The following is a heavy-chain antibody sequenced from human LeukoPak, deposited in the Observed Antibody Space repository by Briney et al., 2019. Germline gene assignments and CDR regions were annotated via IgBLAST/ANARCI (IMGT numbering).Heavy chain of an antibody. D-gene: IGHD3-22*01. J-gene: IGHJ3*02. CDR1: GFTFSSYA. Sequence: GGSLRLSCAASGFTFSSYAMSWVRQAPGKGLEWLSYITSGGSSSYYADSVKGRFTISRDNAKNSLYLQMNSLRAEDTAVYYCARERLQYYDSSGYFKPYDAFDIWGQGTMVTVSS. V-gene: IGHV3-48*04. CDR2: ITSGGSSS. CDR3: ARERLQYYDSSGYFKPYDAFDI.